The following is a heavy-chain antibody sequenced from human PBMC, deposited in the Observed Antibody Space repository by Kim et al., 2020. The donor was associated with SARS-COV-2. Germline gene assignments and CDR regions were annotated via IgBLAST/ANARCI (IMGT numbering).Heavy chain of an antibody. V-gene: IGHV1-3*01. CDR3: ARTLITIFGVAKYYGMDV. J-gene: IGHJ6*02. Sequence: GRVTITRDTSASTAYMELSSLRSEDTAVYYCARTLITIFGVAKYYGMDVWGQGTTVTVSS. D-gene: IGHD3-3*01.